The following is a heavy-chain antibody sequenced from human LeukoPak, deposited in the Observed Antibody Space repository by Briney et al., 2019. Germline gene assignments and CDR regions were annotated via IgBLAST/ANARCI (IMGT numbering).Heavy chain of an antibody. D-gene: IGHD1-1*01. CDR1: GFTFGDYA. J-gene: IGHJ4*02. Sequence: GGSLRLSCTASGFTFGDYAMSWIRQAPGKGPEWVGFIRSKAYGETADYAASVKGRFTISRDDSKAIAYLQMNSLKTEDTAVYHCTRDRGAYNLYDYWGQGTLVTVSS. CDR3: TRDRGAYNLYDY. CDR2: IRSKAYGETA. V-gene: IGHV3-49*03.